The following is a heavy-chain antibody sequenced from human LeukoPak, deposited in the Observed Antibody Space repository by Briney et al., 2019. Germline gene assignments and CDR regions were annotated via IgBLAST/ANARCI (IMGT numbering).Heavy chain of an antibody. J-gene: IGHJ3*02. CDR3: ARDRSGDYVWGSYRPNAFDI. Sequence: GASVKVSCKASGYTFTSYGISGVRQAPGQGLEWMRWISAYNGNTNYAQNLQGRVTMTTNTSTSTAYMELRSLRSDDTAVYYCARDRSGDYVWGSYRPNAFDIWGQGTMVTVSS. CDR1: GYTFTSYG. CDR2: ISAYNGNT. V-gene: IGHV1-18*01. D-gene: IGHD3-16*02.